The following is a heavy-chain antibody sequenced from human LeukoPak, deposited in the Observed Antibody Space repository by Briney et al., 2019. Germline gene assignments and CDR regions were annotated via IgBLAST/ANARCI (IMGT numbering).Heavy chain of an antibody. CDR2: IIPILGIA. CDR1: GGTFSSYA. CDR3: ARGLAPYCSGGSCYSVHFDY. D-gene: IGHD2-15*01. V-gene: IGHV1-69*04. Sequence: SVKVSCKASGGTFSSYAISWVRQAPGQGLEWMGRIIPILGIANYAQKFQGSVTITADKSTSTAYMELSSLRSEDTAVYYCARGLAPYCSGGSCYSVHFDYWGQGTLVTVSS. J-gene: IGHJ4*02.